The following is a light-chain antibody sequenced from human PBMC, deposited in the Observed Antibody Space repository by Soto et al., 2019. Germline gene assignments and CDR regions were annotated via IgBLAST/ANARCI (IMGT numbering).Light chain of an antibody. V-gene: IGKV1-5*01. CDR2: DAS. CDR1: QSITNR. CDR3: QHYGGMWT. J-gene: IGKJ1*01. Sequence: DIQMTQSPSTLPASVGDRVTITCRASQSITNRLAWYQQKPGKAPKVLIYDASNLESGVPSRFSGSRFGTQFILTISSLQPDDFATYWCQHYGGMWTFGQGTKVEIK.